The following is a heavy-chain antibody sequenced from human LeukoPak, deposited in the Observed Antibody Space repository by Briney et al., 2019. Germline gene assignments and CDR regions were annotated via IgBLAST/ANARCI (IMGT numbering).Heavy chain of an antibody. D-gene: IGHD6-13*01. V-gene: IGHV1-2*06. CDR2: INPNSGGT. J-gene: IGHJ4*02. CDR3: ARDKSAAAGPTDLYYFDY. CDR1: GYTFTGYY. Sequence: ASVKVSCKASGYTFTGYYMHWVRQAPGQGLEWMGRINPNSGGTNYAQKFQGRVTMTRDTSISTAYMELSRLRSEDTAVYYCARDKSAAAGPTDLYYFDYWGQGTLVTVSS.